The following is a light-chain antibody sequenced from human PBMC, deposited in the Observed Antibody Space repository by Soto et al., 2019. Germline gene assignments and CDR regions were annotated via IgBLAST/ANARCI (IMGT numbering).Light chain of an antibody. CDR1: QGIRND. Sequence: AIQLTQSPSSLSASVGGRVSITCRASQGIRNDLGWYQHKPGKAPKLLIHGASSLQSGVPPRFSGSGSGTDFTLTIASLQPDDFATYYCQQYETFSGTFGPGTKVDIK. CDR3: QQYETFSGT. V-gene: IGKV1-6*01. J-gene: IGKJ1*01. CDR2: GAS.